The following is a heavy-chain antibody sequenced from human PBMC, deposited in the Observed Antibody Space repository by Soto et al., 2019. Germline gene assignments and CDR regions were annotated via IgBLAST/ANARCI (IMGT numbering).Heavy chain of an antibody. Sequence: QVQLVESGGDVVQPGRSLRLSCAASGSTFSSYDIHWVRQAPGKGLEWVAHTSPDGNNAYYADSVKGRFTISRDNARKTVYLQVNSLRPEDTAVYHCVRGPSHGACDVWGQGTLVTVSS. J-gene: IGHJ3*01. CDR1: GSTFSSYD. CDR3: VRGPSHGACDV. V-gene: IGHV3-30-3*01. CDR2: TSPDGNNA.